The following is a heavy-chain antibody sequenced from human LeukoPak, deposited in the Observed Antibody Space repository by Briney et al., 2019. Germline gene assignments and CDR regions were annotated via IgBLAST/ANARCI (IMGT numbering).Heavy chain of an antibody. Sequence: GGPLRLSCAASGFTFSSYAMHWVRQAPGKGLEWVAVISYDGSNKYYADSVKGRFTISRDNSKNTLYLQMNSLRAEDTAVYYCARDVAVAATTPFDYWGQGTLVTVSS. J-gene: IGHJ4*02. V-gene: IGHV3-30*04. CDR2: ISYDGSNK. CDR1: GFTFSSYA. D-gene: IGHD2-15*01. CDR3: ARDVAVAATTPFDY.